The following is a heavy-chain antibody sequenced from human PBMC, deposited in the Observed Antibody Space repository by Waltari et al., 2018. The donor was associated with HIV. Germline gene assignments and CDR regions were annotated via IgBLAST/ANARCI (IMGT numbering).Heavy chain of an antibody. Sequence: QVQLEQSGAEVKKPGASVTVSCQAPGYTFTSYDIFWVRQATGQGLEWMGWMNPHRGTTAYAQKFQGRVTMTRNTSITTAYMELSSLRSEDTAVYYCARVRRPSGSYYLSYWGQGTLVTVSS. CDR3: ARVRRPSGSYYLSY. CDR2: MNPHRGTT. CDR1: GYTFTSYD. V-gene: IGHV1-8*01. J-gene: IGHJ4*02. D-gene: IGHD1-26*01.